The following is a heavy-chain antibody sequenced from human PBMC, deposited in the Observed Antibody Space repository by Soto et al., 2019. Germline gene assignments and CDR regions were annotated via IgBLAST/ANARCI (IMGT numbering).Heavy chain of an antibody. J-gene: IGHJ6*03. CDR3: ASLGYAFQSYYYLDV. CDR2: IIPILGIA. D-gene: IGHD5-12*01. V-gene: IGHV1-69*02. Sequence: QVQLVQSGAEVKKPGSSVKVSCKASGGTFSSYTISWVRQAPGQGLEWMGRIIPILGIANYAQKFQGRVTITADKSTSTAYMELSSLRSEDTAVYYFASLGYAFQSYYYLDVWGKGTTVTVSS. CDR1: GGTFSSYT.